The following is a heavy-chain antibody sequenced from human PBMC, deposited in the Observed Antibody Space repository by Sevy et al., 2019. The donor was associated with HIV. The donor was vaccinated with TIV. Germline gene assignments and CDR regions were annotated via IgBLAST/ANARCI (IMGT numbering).Heavy chain of an antibody. Sequence: GGSLRLSCAASGFTFSSYSMNWVRQAPGKGLEWVSYISSSSTIYYADSVKGRFTISRDNAKNSLYLQMNSLRDEDTAVYYCARDTPIVVIPFDYWGQGTLVTVSS. CDR3: ARDTPIVVIPFDY. CDR1: GFTFSSYS. J-gene: IGHJ4*02. CDR2: ISSSSTI. D-gene: IGHD3-22*01. V-gene: IGHV3-48*02.